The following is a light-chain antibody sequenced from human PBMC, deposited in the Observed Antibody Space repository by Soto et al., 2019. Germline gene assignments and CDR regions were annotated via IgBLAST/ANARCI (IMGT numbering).Light chain of an antibody. V-gene: IGLV2-14*03. CDR2: DVS. CDR3: NSYTGSSTPYV. J-gene: IGLJ1*01. Sequence: SVLPQPASVYGSPGQSITISCTGTSSDVGSYNYVSWYQQHPGKAPKLMIYDVSNRPSGVSNRFSGSKSGNTASLTISGLQAEDEADYYCNSYTGSSTPYVFGTGTKVT. CDR1: SSDVGSYNY.